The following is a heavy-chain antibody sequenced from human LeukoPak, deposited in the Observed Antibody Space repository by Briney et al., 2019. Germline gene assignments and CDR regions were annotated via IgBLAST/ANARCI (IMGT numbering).Heavy chain of an antibody. CDR3: ARDGVRYDYVWGSYRSSLAFDI. V-gene: IGHV4-34*01. J-gene: IGHJ3*02. CDR1: GGSFSGYY. Sequence: ASETLSLTCAVYGGSFSGYYWSRIRQPPGKGLEWIGEINHSGSTNYNPSLKSRVTISVDTSKNQFSLKLSSVTAADTAVYYCARDGVRYDYVWGSYRSSLAFDIWGQGTMVTVSS. D-gene: IGHD3-16*02. CDR2: INHSGST.